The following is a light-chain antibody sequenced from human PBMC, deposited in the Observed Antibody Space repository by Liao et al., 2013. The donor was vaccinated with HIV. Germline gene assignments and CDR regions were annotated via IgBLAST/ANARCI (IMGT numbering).Light chain of an antibody. Sequence: SYELTQPPSVSVAPGKTARITCGGNNIGSKSVHWYQQKPGQAPVLVIYYDSDRPSGIPERFSGSNSGNTATLTISRVEAGDEADYYCQAWDSKTVVFGGGTKLTVL. CDR2: YDS. CDR3: QAWDSKTVV. CDR1: NIGSKS. J-gene: IGLJ2*01. V-gene: IGLV3-21*01.